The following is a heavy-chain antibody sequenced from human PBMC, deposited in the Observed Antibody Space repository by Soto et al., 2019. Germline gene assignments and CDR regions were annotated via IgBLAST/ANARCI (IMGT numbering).Heavy chain of an antibody. CDR3: ARAWVVVTAPDY. J-gene: IGHJ4*02. Sequence: ASVKLSCKPSGYTYTSYPMHLVRQAPGQRLEWMGWINAGNGNTKYSQKFQGRVTITRDTSASTAYMELSSLRSEDTAVYYCARAWVVVTAPDYWGQGTLVTVSS. D-gene: IGHD2-21*02. CDR2: INAGNGNT. V-gene: IGHV1-3*01. CDR1: GYTYTSYP.